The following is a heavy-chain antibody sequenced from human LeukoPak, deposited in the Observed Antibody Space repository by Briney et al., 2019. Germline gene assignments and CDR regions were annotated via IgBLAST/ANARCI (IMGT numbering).Heavy chain of an antibody. V-gene: IGHV3-30*18. Sequence: GGSLRLSCAASGFTFSSYGMHWVRQAPGKGLEWVSVISYDGSNKYYADSVKGRFTISRDNSKNTLYLQMNSLRAEDTAVYYCAKDLTVVVPATQGYWGQGTLVTVSS. CDR2: ISYDGSNK. D-gene: IGHD2-21*02. J-gene: IGHJ4*02. CDR3: AKDLTVVVPATQGY. CDR1: GFTFSSYG.